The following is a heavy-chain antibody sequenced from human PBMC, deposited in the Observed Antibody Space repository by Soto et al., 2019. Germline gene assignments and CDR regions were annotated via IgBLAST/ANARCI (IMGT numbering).Heavy chain of an antibody. V-gene: IGHV1-46*03. CDR2: INPFDGSR. Sequence: QVQLVQSAAEVKKPGASVKVSCKASGYIFTSYYIHWVRQAPGQGLEWMGWINPFDGSRMFAQSFQGRVTMTRDTSTSTVYMEVSSLRSEDTAVYYCSRVDPGETSPFDHWGQGTLVTVSS. CDR3: SRVDPGETSPFDH. CDR1: GYIFTSYY. J-gene: IGHJ4*02. D-gene: IGHD3-10*01.